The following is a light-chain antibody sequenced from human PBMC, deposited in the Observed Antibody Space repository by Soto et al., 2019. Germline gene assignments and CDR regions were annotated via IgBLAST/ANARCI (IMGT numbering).Light chain of an antibody. CDR3: QQTSSAPFT. CDR1: QNINTY. CDR2: DAA. J-gene: IGKJ3*01. Sequence: DIQMTQSPYSLSAAVGDRVTIACRTSQNINTYLNWYQQKPGKAPKLLMFDAASLHSGVPSRFSGCGSRTDFTLTITSLQPEDFATYYCQQTSSAPFTFGPGTKVDIK. V-gene: IGKV1-39*01.